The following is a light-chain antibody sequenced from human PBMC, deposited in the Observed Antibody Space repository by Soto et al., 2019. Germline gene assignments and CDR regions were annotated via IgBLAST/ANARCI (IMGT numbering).Light chain of an antibody. V-gene: IGLV2-14*01. CDR1: SSDVGGYNY. J-gene: IGLJ2*01. CDR3: SAYTSSSTLEV. CDR2: EVS. Sequence: QSALTQPASVSGSPGQSITISCTGTSSDVGGYNYVSWYQQHPGKAPKLMIYEVSTRPSGVSNRFSGSKSGNTASLTISGLQAEDEAEYYCSAYTSSSTLEVFGGGTKLTVL.